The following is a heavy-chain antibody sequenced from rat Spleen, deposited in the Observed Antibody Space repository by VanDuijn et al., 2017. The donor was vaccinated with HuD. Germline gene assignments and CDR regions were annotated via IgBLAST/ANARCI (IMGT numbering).Heavy chain of an antibody. Sequence: EVQLVESGGGLVQPGRSMKLSCAASGFTFSDYYMAWVRQAPKKGLEWVASISYEGSSTYYGDSVKGRFTISRDNAKSTLYLQMNSLRSEDTATYYCARQGGLDYWGQGVMVTVSS. D-gene: IGHD1-11*01. CDR1: GFTFSDYY. CDR2: ISYEGSST. V-gene: IGHV5-22*01. CDR3: ARQGGLDY. J-gene: IGHJ2*01.